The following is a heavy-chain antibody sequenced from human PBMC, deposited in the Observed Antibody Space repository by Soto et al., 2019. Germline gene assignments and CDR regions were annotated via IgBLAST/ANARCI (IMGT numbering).Heavy chain of an antibody. Sequence: QVQLVQSGAEVKKPGASVKVSCKASGYTFTGYYMHWVRQAPGQGLEWMGWINPNSGGTNYAQKFQGWVTMTRDTSISTAYMELSRLRSDVTAVYYCAREVESGSSLYYMDVWGKGTTVTVSS. J-gene: IGHJ6*03. CDR1: GYTFTGYY. D-gene: IGHD5-12*01. CDR3: AREVESGSSLYYMDV. CDR2: INPNSGGT. V-gene: IGHV1-2*04.